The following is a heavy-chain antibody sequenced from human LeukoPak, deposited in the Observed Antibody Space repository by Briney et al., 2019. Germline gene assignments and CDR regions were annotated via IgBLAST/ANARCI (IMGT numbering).Heavy chain of an antibody. CDR1: GFTFSSYA. CDR3: AKQPTILTGYHRTPLDY. Sequence: GGSLRLSCAASGFTFSSYAMSWVRQAPGKGLEWVSAISGSGGSTYYADSVKGRFTISRDNSKNTLYLQMNSLRAEDTAVYYCAKQPTILTGYHRTPLDYWGQGTLVTVSS. D-gene: IGHD3-9*01. CDR2: ISGSGGST. J-gene: IGHJ4*02. V-gene: IGHV3-23*01.